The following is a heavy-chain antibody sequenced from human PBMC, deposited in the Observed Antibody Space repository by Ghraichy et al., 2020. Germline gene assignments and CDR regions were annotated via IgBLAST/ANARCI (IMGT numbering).Heavy chain of an antibody. D-gene: IGHD4-11*01. V-gene: IGHV1-8*01. CDR2: MNPNSGNT. CDR3: AKGVVTRINWFDP. J-gene: IGHJ5*02. CDR1: GYTFTSYD. Sequence: ASVKVSCKASGYTFTSYDINWVRQATGQGLEWMGWMNPNSGNTGYARKFQGRVTMTRNTSINTAYMELSSLRSEDTAVYYCAKGVVTRINWFDPWGQGTLVTVSS.